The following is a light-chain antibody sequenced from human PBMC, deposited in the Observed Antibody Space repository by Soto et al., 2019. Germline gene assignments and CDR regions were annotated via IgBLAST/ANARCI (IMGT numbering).Light chain of an antibody. J-gene: IGKJ5*01. CDR3: QQYENLPT. Sequence: DIQMTQSPSSLSASVGDRVSITCQASQNINNYLNCYQQKPGRAPKLLIYDASNLEAGVPSRFRGSGSGTDFTFTISRLQPEDIATYYCQQYENLPTFGQGTLLEIK. CDR1: QNINNY. CDR2: DAS. V-gene: IGKV1-33*01.